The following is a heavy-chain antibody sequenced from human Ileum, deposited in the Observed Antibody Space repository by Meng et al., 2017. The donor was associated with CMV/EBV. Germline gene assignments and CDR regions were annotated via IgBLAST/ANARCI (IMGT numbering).Heavy chain of an antibody. D-gene: IGHD3-22*01. CDR2: IYPADSDT. CDR3: ARLGGDNTGYQSGPFDF. V-gene: IGHV5-51*01. Sequence: GESLKISCKGSGYSFTNYWIGWVRQKPGQGLECLGIIYPADSDTRYSPSFKGQVTISADKSISTASLHWNSLKESDTAMYFCARLGGDNTGYQSGPFDFWGQGTLVTVSS. J-gene: IGHJ4*02. CDR1: GYSFTNYW.